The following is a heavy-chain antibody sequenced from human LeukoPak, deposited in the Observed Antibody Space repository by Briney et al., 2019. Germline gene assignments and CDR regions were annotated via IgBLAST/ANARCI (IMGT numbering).Heavy chain of an antibody. Sequence: PGGSLRLSCAASGFTFSSYAMHWVRQAPGKGLEWVAVISYDGSNKYYADSVKGRFTISRDNSKNTLYLQMNSLRAEDTAVYYCARRPLEPYYGSGRSAFDIWGQGTMVTVSS. CDR3: ARRPLEPYYGSGRSAFDI. V-gene: IGHV3-30-3*01. D-gene: IGHD3-10*01. CDR2: ISYDGSNK. CDR1: GFTFSSYA. J-gene: IGHJ3*02.